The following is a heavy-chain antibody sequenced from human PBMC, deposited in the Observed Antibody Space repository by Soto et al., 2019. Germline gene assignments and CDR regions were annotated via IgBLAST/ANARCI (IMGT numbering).Heavy chain of an antibody. Sequence: SETLSLTCTVSGGSISSYYWSWIRQPPGKGLEWIGYIYYSGSTNYNPSLKSRVTISVDTSKNQFSLKLSSVTAADTAVYYCARDRFPLVVVPPDYWGQGTLVTVSS. CDR1: GGSISSYY. J-gene: IGHJ4*02. D-gene: IGHD2-2*01. CDR2: IYYSGST. CDR3: ARDRFPLVVVPPDY. V-gene: IGHV4-59*01.